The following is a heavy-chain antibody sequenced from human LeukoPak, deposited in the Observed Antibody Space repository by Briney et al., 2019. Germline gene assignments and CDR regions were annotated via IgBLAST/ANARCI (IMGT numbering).Heavy chain of an antibody. CDR2: IWYDGSNK. D-gene: IGHD1-26*01. Sequence: HPGGSLRLSCAASGFTFSSYGMHWVHQAPGKGLEWVAVIWYDGSNKYYADSVKGRFTISRDNSKNTLYLQMNSLRAEDTAVYYCARDIAHGGYLFDYWGQGTLVTVSS. V-gene: IGHV3-33*01. J-gene: IGHJ4*02. CDR1: GFTFSSYG. CDR3: ARDIAHGGYLFDY.